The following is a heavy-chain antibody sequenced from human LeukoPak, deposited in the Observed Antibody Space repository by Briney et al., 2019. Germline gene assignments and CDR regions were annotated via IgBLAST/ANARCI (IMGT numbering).Heavy chain of an antibody. CDR1: GGPISSSSYY. CDR3: ARRDSIVVVVAAHTGAFDI. V-gene: IGHV4-39*01. D-gene: IGHD2-15*01. J-gene: IGHJ3*02. Sequence: SETLSLTCTVSGGPISSSSYYWGWIRQPPGKGLEWIGSIYYSGSTYYNPSLKSRVTISVDTSKNQFSLKLSSVTAADTAVYYCARRDSIVVVVAAHTGAFDIWGQGTMVTVSS. CDR2: IYYSGST.